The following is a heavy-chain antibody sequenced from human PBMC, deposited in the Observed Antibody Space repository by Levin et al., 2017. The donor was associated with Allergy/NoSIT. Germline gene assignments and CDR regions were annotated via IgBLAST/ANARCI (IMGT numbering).Heavy chain of an antibody. Sequence: PGGSLRLSCKGSGYRFSSYWIGWVRQMPGKGLEWMGIIYPGDSDTRYSPSFQGQVTISVDKSISTAYLQWSSLEASDTAIYYCARRGSTRQNENWFDPWGQGTLVTVSS. CDR2: IYPGDSDT. V-gene: IGHV5-51*01. CDR3: ARRGSTRQNENWFDP. D-gene: IGHD2-2*01. J-gene: IGHJ5*02. CDR1: GYRFSSYW.